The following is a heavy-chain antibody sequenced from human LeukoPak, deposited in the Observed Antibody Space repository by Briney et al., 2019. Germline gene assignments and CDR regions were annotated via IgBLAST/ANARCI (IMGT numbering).Heavy chain of an antibody. D-gene: IGHD2-2*01. J-gene: IGHJ4*02. V-gene: IGHV4-59*12. CDR2: IYYSGST. CDR1: GGSISSYY. Sequence: SETLSLTCTVSGGSISSYYWSWIRQPPGKGLEWIAYIYYSGSTNYNPSLKSRVTISVDTSKNQFYLKLSSVTAADTAVYYCARAVGGYCSSTSCYHLDYWGQGTLVTVSS. CDR3: ARAVGGYCSSTSCYHLDY.